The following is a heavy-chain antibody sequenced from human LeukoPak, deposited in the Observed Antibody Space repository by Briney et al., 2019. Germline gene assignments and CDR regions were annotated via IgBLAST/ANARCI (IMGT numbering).Heavy chain of an antibody. J-gene: IGHJ4*02. V-gene: IGHV1-3*03. D-gene: IGHD3-22*01. CDR1: GYTFTSYA. CDR3: ARSNYDSSGYYYSLPRLFDY. Sequence: GASVKVSCKASGYTFTSYAMHWVRQAPGQRLEWMGWINAGNGNTKYSQEFQGRVTITRDTSASTAYMELSSLRSEDMAVYYCARSNYDSSGYYYSLPRLFDYWGQGTLVTVSS. CDR2: INAGNGNT.